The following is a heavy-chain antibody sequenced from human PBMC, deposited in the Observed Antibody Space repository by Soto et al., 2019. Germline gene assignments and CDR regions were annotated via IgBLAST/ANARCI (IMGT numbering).Heavy chain of an antibody. V-gene: IGHV4-34*01. CDR2: INHSGST. CDR3: ARGRGSYYYYYGMDV. J-gene: IGHJ6*02. CDR1: GGSFSGYY. Sequence: QVQLQQWGAGLLKPWETLSLTCAVYGGSFSGYYWSWIRQPPGKGLEWIGEINHSGSTNYNPSLKSRVTISVDTSKNQFSLKLSSVTAADTAVYYCARGRGSYYYYYGMDVWGQGTTVTVSS. D-gene: IGHD1-26*01.